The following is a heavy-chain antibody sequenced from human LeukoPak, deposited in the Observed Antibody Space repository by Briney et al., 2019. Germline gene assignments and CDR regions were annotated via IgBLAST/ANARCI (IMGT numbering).Heavy chain of an antibody. J-gene: IGHJ4*02. CDR3: ARGTATLAPLNY. CDR1: GFTFSGYA. D-gene: IGHD2-15*01. V-gene: IGHV3-11*01. Sequence: GGSLRLSCAASGFTFSGYAMSWVRQAPGKGLEWVSYISSSGSTIYYADSVKGRFTISRDNAKNSLYLQMNSLRAEDTAVYYCARGTATLAPLNYWGQGTLVTVSS. CDR2: ISSSGSTI.